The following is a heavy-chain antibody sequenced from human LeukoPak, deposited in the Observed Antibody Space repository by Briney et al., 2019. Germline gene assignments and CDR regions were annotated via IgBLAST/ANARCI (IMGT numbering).Heavy chain of an antibody. J-gene: IGHJ6*02. CDR2: INHSGST. Sequence: SETLSLTCAVYGGAFSGYYRSWIRQPPGKGLEWIGEINHSGSTNYNPSLTSRVTISVDTSKNQFSLKLSSVTAADTAVYYCARAVLGVRFLEWLPSRYYGMDVWGQGTTVTVSS. CDR1: GGAFSGYY. V-gene: IGHV4-34*01. D-gene: IGHD3-3*01. CDR3: ARAVLGVRFLEWLPSRYYGMDV.